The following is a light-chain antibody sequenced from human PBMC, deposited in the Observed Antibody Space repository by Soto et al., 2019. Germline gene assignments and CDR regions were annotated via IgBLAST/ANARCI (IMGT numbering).Light chain of an antibody. V-gene: IGKV3-20*01. Sequence: EIVLTQSPGTLSLSPGERSTLSCRASQSVTSNYLAWYQQKPGQAPRLLIYVASSRAAGIPERFSGSGSGTDCSLTICRLELEDFAVYYCNMYGSSLLLTFGQGTRQQI. CDR1: QSVTSNY. CDR3: NMYGSSLLLT. CDR2: VAS. J-gene: IGKJ5*01.